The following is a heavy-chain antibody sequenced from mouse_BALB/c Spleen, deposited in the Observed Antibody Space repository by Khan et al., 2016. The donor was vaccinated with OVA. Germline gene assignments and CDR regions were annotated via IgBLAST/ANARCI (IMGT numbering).Heavy chain of an antibody. D-gene: IGHD2-4*01. J-gene: IGHJ3*01. V-gene: IGHV2-2*02. CDR1: GFSLTNYS. Sequence: QVQLKQSGPGLVQPSQSLSITCTVSGFSLTNYSVHWVCQSPGKGLEWLGVIWSAGSTDYNAAFISRLTIRKDNSRSQVFFKMNSLQPNDTAIYXCARRGYDYGRGALFAYWGQGTLVTVSA. CDR2: IWSAGST. CDR3: ARRGYDYGRGALFAY.